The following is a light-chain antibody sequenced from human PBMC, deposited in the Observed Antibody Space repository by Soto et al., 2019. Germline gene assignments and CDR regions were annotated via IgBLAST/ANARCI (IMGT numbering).Light chain of an antibody. CDR1: QSVSSSY. CDR2: GAS. Sequence: ESVLTQSPGTLSLSPGEKATLSCRASQSVSSSYLAWYQQKPGQAPRLLIYGASSRATGIPDRFSGSGSGTDFTFTVSRLEPEDFAVYYCQQFGSLSWAFGQGTKVEIK. V-gene: IGKV3-20*01. CDR3: QQFGSLSWA. J-gene: IGKJ1*01.